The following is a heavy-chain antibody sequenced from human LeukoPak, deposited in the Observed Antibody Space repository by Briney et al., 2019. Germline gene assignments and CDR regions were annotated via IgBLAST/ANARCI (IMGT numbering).Heavy chain of an antibody. V-gene: IGHV3-20*04. D-gene: IGHD6-13*01. CDR3: ARVYGASIAAAGAFDY. CDR2: INWNGGST. CDR1: GFTFDDYG. Sequence: GGSLRLSCAASGFTFDDYGMSWVRQAPGKGLEWVSGINWNGGSTGYADSVKGRFTISRDNAKNSLYLQMNSLRAEDTAVYYCARVYGASIAAAGAFDYWGQGTLVTVSS. J-gene: IGHJ4*02.